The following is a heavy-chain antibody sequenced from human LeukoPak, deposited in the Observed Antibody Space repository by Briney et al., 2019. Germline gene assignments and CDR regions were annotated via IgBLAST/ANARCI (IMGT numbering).Heavy chain of an antibody. CDR2: IYYSGST. CDR1: GGSFSGYY. D-gene: IGHD3-10*01. CDR3: ARSYYYRGDFDY. J-gene: IGHJ4*02. V-gene: IGHV4-59*08. Sequence: SETLSLTCAVYGGSFSGYYWSWIRQPPGKGLEWIGYIYYSGSTNYNPSLKSRVTISVDTSKNQFSLKLSSVTAADTAVYYCARSYYYRGDFDYWGQGTLVTVSS.